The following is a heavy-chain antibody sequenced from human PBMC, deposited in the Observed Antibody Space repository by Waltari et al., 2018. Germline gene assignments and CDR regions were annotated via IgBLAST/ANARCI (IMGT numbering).Heavy chain of an antibody. V-gene: IGHV1-46*01. D-gene: IGHD6-19*01. CDR3: AILPREAQWLVRSGYYFAS. J-gene: IGHJ4*02. CDR2: INPSGGST. CDR1: GYTFTSYY. Sequence: QVQLVQSGAEVKKPGASVKVSCKASGYTFTSYYMHWVRQAPGKGLEWMGIINPSGGSTCYAQKFQGRVTMTRDTSTSTVAMELSSLSSDDTAVYSVAILPREAQWLVRSGYYFASWAQGTLVTVSS.